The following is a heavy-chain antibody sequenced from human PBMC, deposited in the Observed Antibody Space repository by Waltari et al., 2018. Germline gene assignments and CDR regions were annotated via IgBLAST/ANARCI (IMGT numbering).Heavy chain of an antibody. Sequence: QVQLQESGPGLVKPSETLSLTCTVSGGSISSYYWSWIRQPPGKGLEWIGYIYYSGSTNYNPSLKSRVTISVDTSKNQFSLKLSSVTAADTAVYYCARTSSTVTTVLWDYWGQGTLVTVSS. D-gene: IGHD4-17*01. CDR3: ARTSSTVTTVLWDY. V-gene: IGHV4-59*12. CDR2: IYYSGST. J-gene: IGHJ4*02. CDR1: GGSISSYY.